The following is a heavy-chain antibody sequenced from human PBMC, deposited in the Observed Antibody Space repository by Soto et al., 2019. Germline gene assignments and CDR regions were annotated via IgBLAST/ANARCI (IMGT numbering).Heavy chain of an antibody. V-gene: IGHV1-2*02. J-gene: IGHJ6*02. CDR2: INPNSGDT. D-gene: IGHD3-9*01. CDR3: TRDARGTRGFDEMDI. CDR1: GYIFTGYH. Sequence: ASVKVSCKASGYIFTGYHIHWVRQAPGRGLEWMGWINPNSGDTEYAQNFQGRVTMTRDTSFNLVYMEMSGLMSDDTAVYYCTRDARGTRGFDEMDIWGQGTTVTVSS.